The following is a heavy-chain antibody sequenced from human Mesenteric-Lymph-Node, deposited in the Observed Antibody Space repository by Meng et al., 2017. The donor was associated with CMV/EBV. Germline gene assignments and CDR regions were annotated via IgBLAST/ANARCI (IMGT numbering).Heavy chain of an antibody. CDR2: INQDGSSK. V-gene: IGHV3-7*01. D-gene: IGHD2-21*01. CDR3: ARERGAIIPKYFHPYGMDV. CDR1: GFTFNNYW. Sequence: GESLKISCTTSGFTFNNYWMSWIRQAPGKGLEWVANINQDGSSKDYVDSVKGRFAISRDNTKNSVYLQMNSLRAEDTALYYCARERGAIIPKYFHPYGMDVWGQGTTVTVSS. J-gene: IGHJ6*02.